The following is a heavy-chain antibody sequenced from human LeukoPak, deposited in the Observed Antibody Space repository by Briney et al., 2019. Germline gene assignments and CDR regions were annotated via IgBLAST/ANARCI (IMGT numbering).Heavy chain of an antibody. V-gene: IGHV3-23*01. D-gene: IGHD5-12*01. Sequence: GGSLRLSCTTSGLTFSNCVMTWVRQSPGKGLEWVSSISPSGGSTFYADSVKGRFTISRDNSENTLYLQMSSLGAEDTAAYYCAGGYSDYDFFDSWGQGTLVTVSS. J-gene: IGHJ4*02. CDR3: AGGYSDYDFFDS. CDR2: ISPSGGST. CDR1: GLTFSNCV.